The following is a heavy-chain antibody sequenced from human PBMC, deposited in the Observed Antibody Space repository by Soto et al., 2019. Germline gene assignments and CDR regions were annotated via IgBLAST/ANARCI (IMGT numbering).Heavy chain of an antibody. CDR2: INHSGST. Sequence: SETLSLTCAVYGGSFSGYYWSWIRQPPGKGLEWIGEINHSGSTNYNPSLKSRVTISVDTSKNQFSLKLSSVTAADTAVYYCARAPRWVPAVFSMDVWGQGTTVTVS. CDR1: GGSFSGYY. J-gene: IGHJ6*02. V-gene: IGHV4-34*01. CDR3: ARAPRWVPAVFSMDV. D-gene: IGHD2-2*01.